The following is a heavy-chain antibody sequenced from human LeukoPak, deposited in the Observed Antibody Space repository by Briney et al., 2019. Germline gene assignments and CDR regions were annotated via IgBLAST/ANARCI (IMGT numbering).Heavy chain of an antibody. CDR2: ISSSSSYI. V-gene: IGHV3-21*04. Sequence: GGSLRLSCAASGFNFSSYSMNWVRQAPGKGLEWVSSISSSSSYIYYADSVKGRFTISRDNAKNSLYLQMNSLRAEDTAVYFCARGSDYTWGGWGQGTLVTVSS. CDR3: ARGSDYTWGG. D-gene: IGHD3-10*01. CDR1: GFNFSSYS. J-gene: IGHJ4*01.